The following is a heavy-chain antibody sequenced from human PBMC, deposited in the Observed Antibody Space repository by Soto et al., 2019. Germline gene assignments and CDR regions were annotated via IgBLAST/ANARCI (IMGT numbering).Heavy chain of an antibody. CDR3: AREGDFWSGYSTNWFDP. V-gene: IGHV1-69*04. CDR2: IIPILGIA. Sequence: SVKVSCKASGGTFSSYTISWVRQAPGQGLEWMGRIIPILGIANYAQKFQGRVTITADKSTSTAYMELSSLRSEDTAVYYCAREGDFWSGYSTNWFDPWGQGTLVTVSS. D-gene: IGHD3-3*01. J-gene: IGHJ5*02. CDR1: GGTFSSYT.